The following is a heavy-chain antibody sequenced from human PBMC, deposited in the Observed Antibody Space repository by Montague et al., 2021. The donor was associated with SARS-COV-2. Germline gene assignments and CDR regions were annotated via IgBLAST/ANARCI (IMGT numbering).Heavy chain of an antibody. CDR2: IYYSGST. CDR3: ARAGRVRFLEYGMDV. D-gene: IGHD3-3*01. Sequence: SQTQSLTCTVSGGSISSYYWSWIRQPPGKGLEWIGYIYYSGSTNYNPSLKSRVTIPVDTSKKQFSLKLSSVTAADTAVYYCARAGRVRFLEYGMDVWGQGTTVTVSS. CDR1: GGSISSYY. V-gene: IGHV4-59*01. J-gene: IGHJ6*02.